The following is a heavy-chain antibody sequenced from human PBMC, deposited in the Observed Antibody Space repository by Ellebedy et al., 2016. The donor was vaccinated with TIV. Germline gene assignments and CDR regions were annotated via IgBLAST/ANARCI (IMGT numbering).Heavy chain of an antibody. V-gene: IGHV4-39*01. D-gene: IGHD4-17*01. CDR1: VGLVTGSIYY. CDR3: VYGRAVDAYEI. Sequence: SETLSLXXTVSVGLVTGSIYYWGWIRQPPGKGLEWIGSIYHSGSTYYNPSLKSRVTISVDTSKKQVSLKLSSVTAADTAIYYCVYGRAVDAYEIWGQGTMVTVSS. J-gene: IGHJ3*02. CDR2: IYHSGST.